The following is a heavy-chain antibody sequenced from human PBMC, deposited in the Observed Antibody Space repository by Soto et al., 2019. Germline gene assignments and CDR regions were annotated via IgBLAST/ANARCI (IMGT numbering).Heavy chain of an antibody. CDR1: GFTFSSYG. Sequence: QVQLVESGGGVVQPGRSLRLSCAASGFTFSSYGMHWVRQAPGKGLEWVAVISYDGSNKYYADSVKGRFTISRDNSKNTLYLQMNSLRAEDTAVYYCAKDKRARSSGWYGMVVWGQGTTVTVSS. CDR2: ISYDGSNK. J-gene: IGHJ6*02. V-gene: IGHV3-30*18. CDR3: AKDKRARSSGWYGMVV. D-gene: IGHD6-19*01.